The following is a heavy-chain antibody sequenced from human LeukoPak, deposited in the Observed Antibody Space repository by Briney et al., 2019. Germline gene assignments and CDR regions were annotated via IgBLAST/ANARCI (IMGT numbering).Heavy chain of an antibody. CDR1: GGSIKNYY. D-gene: IGHD3-16*01. CDR2: VYYTGTT. CDR3: ARHLRGGFLPLHFDY. Sequence: PSETLSLTCALSGGSIKNYYWSWIRQPLGKGLEWIGYVYYTGTTSYNPSLKSRVTISVETSKNQFSLTLNSVTAADTAVYHCARHLRGGFLPLHFDYWGQGTLVTVSS. V-gene: IGHV4-59*08. J-gene: IGHJ4*02.